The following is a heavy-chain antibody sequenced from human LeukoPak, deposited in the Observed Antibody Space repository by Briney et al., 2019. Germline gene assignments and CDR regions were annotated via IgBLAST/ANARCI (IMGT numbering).Heavy chain of an antibody. D-gene: IGHD5-18*01. V-gene: IGHV3-9*01. CDR2: STWDGYKI. CDR1: GFIFDDYV. CDR3: VKGYSSSWSGYFDS. Sequence: GGSLRLSCEASGFIFDDYVMYWVRQVPGKGLEWVSGSTWDGYKIDYVESVKGRFTISRGNARNSLFLQMNRVRVEDTAFYYCVKGYSSSWSGYFDSWGQGTLVTVAS. J-gene: IGHJ4*02.